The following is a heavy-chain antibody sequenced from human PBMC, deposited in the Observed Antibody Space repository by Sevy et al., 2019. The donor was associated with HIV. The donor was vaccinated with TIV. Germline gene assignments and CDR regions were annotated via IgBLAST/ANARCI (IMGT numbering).Heavy chain of an antibody. J-gene: IGHJ3*02. CDR2: IRSKPFGATT. CDR3: TTFGPFHFDKTGNFNDAFDI. CDR1: GFNFVDYA. D-gene: IGHD3-9*01. Sequence: GGSLRLSCTTSGFNFVDYAVTWFRQAPGKGLEWLGFIRSKPFGATTEYAPSVKGRFAVSRDDSKSIGYLQMNSLNTEDTAVYYCTTFGPFHFDKTGNFNDAFDIWGQGTMVTVSS. V-gene: IGHV3-49*03.